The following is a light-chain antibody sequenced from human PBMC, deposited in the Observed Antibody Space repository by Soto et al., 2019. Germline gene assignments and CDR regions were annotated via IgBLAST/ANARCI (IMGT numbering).Light chain of an antibody. CDR2: GAL. J-gene: IGKJ1*01. Sequence: DIQMTQSPSSLSASVGDRVTSTCRASQIISSHLNGDQPKPGTAPKVLIYGALSLQREFTSRFSGSFSGRDFTLIISTLQPEDSATYYYQQSYSNPPTFGQGTKVDIK. CDR1: QIISSH. V-gene: IGKV1-39*01. CDR3: QQSYSNPPT.